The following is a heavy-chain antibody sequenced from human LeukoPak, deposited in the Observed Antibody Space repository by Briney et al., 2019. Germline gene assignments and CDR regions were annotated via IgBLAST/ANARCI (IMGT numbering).Heavy chain of an antibody. D-gene: IGHD5-18*01. CDR2: IYYSGST. Sequence: SETLSLTCTVSGGSISSYYWSWIRQPPGKGLEWIGYIYYSGSTNYNPSLKSRVTISVDTSKNQFSLKLSSVTAADTAVYYCARGNPIQLWTLRVYNWFDPWGQGTLVTVSS. V-gene: IGHV4-59*12. CDR1: GGSISSYY. CDR3: ARGNPIQLWTLRVYNWFDP. J-gene: IGHJ5*02.